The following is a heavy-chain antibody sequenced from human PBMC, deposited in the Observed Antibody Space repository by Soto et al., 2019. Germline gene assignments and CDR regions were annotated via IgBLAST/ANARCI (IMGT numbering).Heavy chain of an antibody. Sequence: GGSLRLSCAASGFSFSDYYMSWIRQASGKGLEWVSYISSSGKTIYYADSVKGRFTISRDNAKNSLYLQMNSLRAEDTAVYYCATYSSSWYVWDYWGQGTLVTVSS. CDR1: GFSFSDYY. J-gene: IGHJ4*02. D-gene: IGHD6-13*01. CDR2: ISSSGKTI. CDR3: ATYSSSWYVWDY. V-gene: IGHV3-11*04.